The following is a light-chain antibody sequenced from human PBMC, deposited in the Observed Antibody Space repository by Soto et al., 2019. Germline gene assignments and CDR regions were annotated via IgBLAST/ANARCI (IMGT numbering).Light chain of an antibody. CDR1: SSDVGGYNY. CDR2: EVS. J-gene: IGLJ1*01. V-gene: IGLV2-14*01. CDR3: SSYTSSRPYV. Sequence: QSALTXPASVSGSPGQSITISCSGTSSDVGGYNYVSWYQQHPGKAPKLMIYEVSNRPSGVSNRFSGSKSGNTASLTISGLQAEDESDYYCSSYTSSRPYVFGTGTKVPVL.